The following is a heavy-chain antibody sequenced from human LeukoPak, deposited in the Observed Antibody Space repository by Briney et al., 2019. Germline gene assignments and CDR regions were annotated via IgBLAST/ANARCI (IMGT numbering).Heavy chain of an antibody. CDR1: GFTFSSYE. CDR2: ISSSGSTT. Sequence: GGSLRLSCAASGFTFSSYEMNWVRQAPGKGLEWVSYISSSGSTTYYADSVKGRFTISRDNSKNTLYLQMSSLRAEDTAVYYCAQTGGLVPGRYFVYWGQGTLVTVSS. J-gene: IGHJ4*02. CDR3: AQTGGLVPGRYFVY. V-gene: IGHV3-48*03. D-gene: IGHD6-6*01.